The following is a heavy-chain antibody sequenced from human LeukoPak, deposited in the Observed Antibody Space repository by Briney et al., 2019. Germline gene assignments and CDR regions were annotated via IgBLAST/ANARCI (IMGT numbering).Heavy chain of an antibody. CDR2: INTDTGNP. Sequence: ASVKVSCKASGYTFTSSAMNWVRQAPGQGLEWMGWINTDTGNPTYAQGFTGRFVFSLDTSVSRAYLQISSLKAEDTAVYYCARQGPGYCGSTSCYGVDHWGQGTLITVSS. V-gene: IGHV7-4-1*02. J-gene: IGHJ4*02. D-gene: IGHD2-2*01. CDR3: ARQGPGYCGSTSCYGVDH. CDR1: GYTFTSSA.